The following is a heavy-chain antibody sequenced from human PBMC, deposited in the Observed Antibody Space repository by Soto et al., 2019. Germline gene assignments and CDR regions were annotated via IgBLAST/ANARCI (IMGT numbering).Heavy chain of an antibody. Sequence: GASVKVSCKASGFTFTSSAVQWVRQARGQRLEWIGWIVVGSGNTNYAQKFQERVTITRDMSTSTAYMELSSLRSEDTAVYYCAADVSLAVAGNYYYYYGMDVWGQGTTVTVSS. CDR3: AADVSLAVAGNYYYYYGMDV. V-gene: IGHV1-58*01. D-gene: IGHD6-19*01. CDR2: IVVGSGNT. CDR1: GFTFTSSA. J-gene: IGHJ6*02.